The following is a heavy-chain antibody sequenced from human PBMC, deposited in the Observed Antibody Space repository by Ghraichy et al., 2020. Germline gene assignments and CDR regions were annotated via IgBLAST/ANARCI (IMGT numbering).Heavy chain of an antibody. CDR3: ARLPPNCAMYESLGYYFVS. Sequence: GEALNISCKGSGFSFSNYWIAWVRQMPGTGLEWLGVFSPGDSNVRYSPAFRGHVTLSADKSISTAYMERSSLEASDSAIYYCARLPPNCAMYESLGYYFVSSCQGT. V-gene: IGHV5-51*01. J-gene: IGHJ4*02. CDR1: GFSFSNYW. D-gene: IGHD3-22*01. CDR2: FSPGDSNV.